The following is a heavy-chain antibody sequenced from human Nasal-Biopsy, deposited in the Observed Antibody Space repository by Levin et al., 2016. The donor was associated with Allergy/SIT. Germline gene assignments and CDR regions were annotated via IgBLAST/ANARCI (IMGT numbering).Heavy chain of an antibody. D-gene: IGHD2-15*01. V-gene: IGHV1-46*01. CDR2: INPSGGST. J-gene: IGHJ4*02. CDR3: ARAPCSGGNCYLRDY. CDR1: GYTFTSYY. Sequence: ASVKVSCKASGYTFTSYYMHWVRQAPGQGLEWMGIINPSGGSTSYAQKFQGRVTMTRDTSTSTVYMELSSLRSEDTAVYYCARAPCSGGNCYLRDYWGQGTLVTVSS.